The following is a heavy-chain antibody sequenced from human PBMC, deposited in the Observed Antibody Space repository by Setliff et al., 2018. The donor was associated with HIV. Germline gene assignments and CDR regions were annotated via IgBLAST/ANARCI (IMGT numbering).Heavy chain of an antibody. V-gene: IGHV3-23*01. CDR2: ISGDTYRT. J-gene: IGHJ4*02. CDR3: ASILSYGNEGLSDF. CDR1: GLTFSSTA. D-gene: IGHD5-18*01. Sequence: GSLRLSCAASGLTFSSTAMSWVRQAPGKGLEWVSTISGDTYRTYYADSVKGRFTISRDNSKNTLYLQMNSLRVEDTAVYYCASILSYGNEGLSDFWGQGTLVTVSS.